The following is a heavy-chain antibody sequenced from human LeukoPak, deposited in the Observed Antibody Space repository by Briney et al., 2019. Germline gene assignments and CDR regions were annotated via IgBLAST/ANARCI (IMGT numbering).Heavy chain of an antibody. CDR1: GGSISSTSYY. V-gene: IGHV4-39*07. Sequence: SETLSLTCTVSGGSISSTSYYWGWIRQPPGKGLEWIGTIYYSGSTYYNPSLKSRVTISVDTSKDQFSLRLTSVSAADTATYYCARVLIAVAGYDYWGQGTQVTVSS. J-gene: IGHJ4*02. D-gene: IGHD6-19*01. CDR2: IYYSGST. CDR3: ARVLIAVAGYDY.